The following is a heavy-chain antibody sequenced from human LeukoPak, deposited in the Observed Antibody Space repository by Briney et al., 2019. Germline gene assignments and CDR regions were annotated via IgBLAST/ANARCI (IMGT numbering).Heavy chain of an antibody. J-gene: IGHJ6*02. CDR3: AIDRFLAGVDV. CDR1: GFSFRSYE. V-gene: IGHV3-33*01. D-gene: IGHD3-3*01. CDR2: IWQDGSNG. Sequence: PGGSLRLSCAASGFSFRSYEMHWVRQAPGKGLEWVAVIWQDGSNGYYADFVKGRFTISRDNSKNTVYLQVNSLRVEDTAIYYCAIDRFLAGVDVWGQGTTVIVSS.